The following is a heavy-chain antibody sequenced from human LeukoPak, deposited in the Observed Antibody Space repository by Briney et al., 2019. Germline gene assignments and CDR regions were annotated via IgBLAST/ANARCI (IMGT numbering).Heavy chain of an antibody. CDR3: ARDGKYSYGYGFDY. CDR2: IYSGGST. CDR1: GFTVSSNY. J-gene: IGHJ4*02. D-gene: IGHD5-18*01. V-gene: IGHV3-53*01. Sequence: GGSLRLSCAASGFTVSSNYMSWVRQAPGKGLEWVSVIYSGGSTYYADSVKGRFTISRDNSKNTLYLQMNSLRAEDTAVYYCARDGKYSYGYGFDYWGQGTLVTVSS.